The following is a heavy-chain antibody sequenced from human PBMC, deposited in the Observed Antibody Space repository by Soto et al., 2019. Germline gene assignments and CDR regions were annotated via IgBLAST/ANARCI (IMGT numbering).Heavy chain of an antibody. Sequence: EVQLLESGGGLVQPGGSLRLSCAASGFTFSSYAMSWVRQAPGKGLEWVSAISGSGGSRYYADSVKGRFTISRDNFKNSLYLQMNSLRAEHTAVYYCAKDQSDLHLYFDIWGRAFLFTVSS. CDR1: GFTFSSYA. CDR2: ISGSGGSR. V-gene: IGHV3-23*01. CDR3: AKDQSDLHLYFDI. J-gene: IGHJ2*01.